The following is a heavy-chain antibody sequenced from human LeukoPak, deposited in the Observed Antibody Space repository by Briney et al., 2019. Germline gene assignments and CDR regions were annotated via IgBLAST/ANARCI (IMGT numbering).Heavy chain of an antibody. CDR1: GGSISSYY. Sequence: PSETLSLTCTVSGGSISSYYWSWIRQPPGKGLEWIGYIYYSGSTNYNPSLKSRVTISVDTSKNQFSLKLSSVTAADTAVYYCARGITMVRGVIWSAHYYYGMDVWGQGTTVTVS. CDR3: ARGITMVRGVIWSAHYYYGMDV. V-gene: IGHV4-59*01. D-gene: IGHD3-10*01. CDR2: IYYSGST. J-gene: IGHJ6*02.